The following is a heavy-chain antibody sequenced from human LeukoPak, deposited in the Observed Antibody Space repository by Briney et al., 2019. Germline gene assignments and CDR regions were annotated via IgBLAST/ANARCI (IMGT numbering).Heavy chain of an antibody. D-gene: IGHD5-18*01. CDR2: MSAYNGNT. CDR3: ARDKGTAMVSYCFDY. J-gene: IGHJ4*02. Sequence: ASVKVSCKASGYTFTSYGISWVRQAPGQGLEWMGWMSAYNGNTNYAQKLQGRVTMTTDTSTSTAYMELRSLRSDDTAVYYCARDKGTAMVSYCFDYWGQGTLVTVSS. CDR1: GYTFTSYG. V-gene: IGHV1-18*01.